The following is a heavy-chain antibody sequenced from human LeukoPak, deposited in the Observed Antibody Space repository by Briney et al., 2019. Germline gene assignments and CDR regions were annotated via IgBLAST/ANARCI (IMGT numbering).Heavy chain of an antibody. D-gene: IGHD3-10*01. J-gene: IGHJ4*02. CDR2: ISSSSSTI. CDR3: ASTKGNYYNPFDY. Sequence: PGGSLRLSCAASGFTFSSYSMNWVRQAPGKGLEWVSYISSSSSTIYYADSVKGRFTISRDNSKNTLYLQMNSLRAEDTAVYYCASTKGNYYNPFDYWGQGTLVTVSS. V-gene: IGHV3-48*01. CDR1: GFTFSSYS.